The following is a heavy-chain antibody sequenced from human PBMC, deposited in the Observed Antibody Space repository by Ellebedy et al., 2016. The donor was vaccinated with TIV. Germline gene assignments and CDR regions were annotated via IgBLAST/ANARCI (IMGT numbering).Heavy chain of an antibody. Sequence: MPSETLYLTCTVSGDFIRSYYWGWIRQSPRKELEWIGYVYDSGTTAYNPSLKSRVTISSDTSRNQFSLKLTSVTAADTAVYYCTRQWGGSVHSWGQGTLVTVSS. CDR1: GDFIRSYY. CDR2: VYDSGTT. J-gene: IGHJ4*02. CDR3: TRQWGGSVHS. D-gene: IGHD1-26*01. V-gene: IGHV4-59*08.